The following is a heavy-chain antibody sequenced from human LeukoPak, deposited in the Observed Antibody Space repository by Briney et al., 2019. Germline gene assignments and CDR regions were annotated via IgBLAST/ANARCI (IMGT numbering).Heavy chain of an antibody. V-gene: IGHV3-30*14. Sequence: PGGSLRLSCAASGFTFSSYAMHWDRQAPGKGLEWVAVISYDGSNKYYADSVKGRFTISRDHSKNTLYLQMNTLRAEDTAVYYCAAHPSSAYWGRGTLVTVSS. CDR2: ISYDGSNK. D-gene: IGHD6-6*01. J-gene: IGHJ4*02. CDR3: AAHPSSAY. CDR1: GFTFSSYA.